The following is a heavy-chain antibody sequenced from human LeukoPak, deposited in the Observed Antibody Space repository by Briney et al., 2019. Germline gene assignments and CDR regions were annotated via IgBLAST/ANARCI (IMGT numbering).Heavy chain of an antibody. V-gene: IGHV4-34*01. CDR2: INHSGST. Sequence: SETLSLTCAVCGGSFSGYYWSWIRQPPGKGLEWIGEINHSGSTNYNPSLKSRVTISVDTSKNQFSLKLSSVTAADTAVYYCARGRGQWLVGRYFDYWGQGTLVTVSS. J-gene: IGHJ4*02. D-gene: IGHD6-19*01. CDR1: GGSFSGYY. CDR3: ARGRGQWLVGRYFDY.